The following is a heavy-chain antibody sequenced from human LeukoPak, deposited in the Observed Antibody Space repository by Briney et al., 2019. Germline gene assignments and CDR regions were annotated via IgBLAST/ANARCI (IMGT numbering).Heavy chain of an antibody. CDR2: ISYDGSNS. J-gene: IGHJ3*02. Sequence: PGGSLRLSCAASGFTFSGHAMVWVRQGPGKGLEWVSFISYDGSNSVHADSVMGRFTISRDNSKNTVDLQINSLRDEDTAVYYCAKGRGLLWDAFDIWGQGTMVTVSS. CDR1: GFTFSGHA. D-gene: IGHD3-10*01. CDR3: AKGRGLLWDAFDI. V-gene: IGHV3-30*18.